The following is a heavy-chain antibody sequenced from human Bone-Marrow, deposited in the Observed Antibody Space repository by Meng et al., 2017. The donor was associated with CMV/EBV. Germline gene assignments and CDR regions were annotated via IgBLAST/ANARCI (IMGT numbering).Heavy chain of an antibody. CDR2: IIPILGIA. CDR3: ARSTTIFGVVIMRGGAFDI. D-gene: IGHD3-3*01. J-gene: IGHJ3*02. V-gene: IGHV1-69*02. Sequence: SVKVSCKASGGTFSSYTISWVRQAPGQGLEWMGRIIPILGIANYAQKFQGRVTITADKSTSTAYMELSSLRSEDTAVYYFARSTTIFGVVIMRGGAFDIWGQGTMVTVSS. CDR1: GGTFSSYT.